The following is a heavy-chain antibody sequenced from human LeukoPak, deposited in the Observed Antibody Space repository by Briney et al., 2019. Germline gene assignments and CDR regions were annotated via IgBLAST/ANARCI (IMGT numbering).Heavy chain of an antibody. J-gene: IGHJ4*02. CDR1: GGSISSYY. V-gene: IGHV4-59*01. CDR3: AREETLPDRYCGGDCYSY. D-gene: IGHD2-21*02. CDR2: IYYSGST. Sequence: SETLSLTCTVSGGSISSYYWSWIRQPPGKGLEWIGYIYYSGSTNYNPSLKSRVTISVDTSKNQFSLKLSSVTAADTAVYYCAREETLPDRYCGGDCYSYWGQGTLVTVSS.